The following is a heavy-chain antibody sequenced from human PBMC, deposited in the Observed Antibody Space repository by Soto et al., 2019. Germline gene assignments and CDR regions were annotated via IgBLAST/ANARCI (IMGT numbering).Heavy chain of an antibody. CDR1: GYSFTAYC. CDR2: INPNSGDT. D-gene: IGHD1-26*01. CDR3: ARSSGTYSDFDY. J-gene: IGHJ4*01. V-gene: IGHV1-2*02. Sequence: ASVKVSCKASGYSFTAYCVHWVRQAPGQGLEWMGWINPNSGDTNYAQRFQGRVAMTTDTSTNTAYVELNSLKSDDTALYFCARSSGTYSDFDYWGQGTQVTVSS.